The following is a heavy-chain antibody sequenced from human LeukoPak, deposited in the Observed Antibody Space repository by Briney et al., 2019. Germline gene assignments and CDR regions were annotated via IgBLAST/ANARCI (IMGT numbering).Heavy chain of an antibody. V-gene: IGHV1-46*01. J-gene: IGHJ4*02. CDR1: GYTFTSYY. CDR3: ARDLGYSNTW. D-gene: IGHD6-13*01. CDR2: INPSGGST. Sequence: ASVKVSCKASGYTFTSYYMHWVRQAPGQGLEWMGIINPSGGSTSYAQKFQGRVTMTRDTSISTAYMELSRLRSDDTAIYYCARDLGYSNTWWGQGTLVTVSS.